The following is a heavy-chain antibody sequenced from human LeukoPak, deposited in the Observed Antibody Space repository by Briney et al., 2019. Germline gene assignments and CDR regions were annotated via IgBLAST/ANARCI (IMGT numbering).Heavy chain of an antibody. CDR2: IYYSGST. D-gene: IGHD4-17*01. J-gene: IGHJ5*02. Sequence: SETLSLTCTVSGYSISSGYYWSWIRQPPGKGLEWIGYIYYSGSTNYNPSLKSRVTISVDTSKNQFSLKLSSVTAADTAVYYCARAYYGDYGSFWFDPWGQGTLVTVSS. V-gene: IGHV4-61*01. CDR1: GYSISSGYY. CDR3: ARAYYGDYGSFWFDP.